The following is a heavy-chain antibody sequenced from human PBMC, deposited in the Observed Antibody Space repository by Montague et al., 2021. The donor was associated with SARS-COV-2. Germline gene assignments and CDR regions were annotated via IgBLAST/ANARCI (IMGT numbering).Heavy chain of an antibody. CDR2: IDYSGXT. CDR1: GGSISSSSYY. Sequence: SETLSLTCTVAGGSISSSSYYWGWIRQPPGKGLEWIGNIDYSGXTXYXXXXKXRVTISVDTSKNQFSLKLSSVTAADMAVYYCARQKMGSVTIFGVVMHERWFDPWVQGTMVTVSS. D-gene: IGHD3-3*01. V-gene: IGHV4-39*01. CDR3: ARQKMGSVTIFGVVMHERWFDP. J-gene: IGHJ5*02.